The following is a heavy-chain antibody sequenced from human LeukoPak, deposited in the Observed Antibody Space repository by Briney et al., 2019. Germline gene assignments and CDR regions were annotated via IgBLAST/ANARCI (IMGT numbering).Heavy chain of an antibody. CDR1: GFTFSDYY. CDR3: ARVLNDFWSGYPDY. Sequence: GGSLRLSCAASGFTFSDYYMSWIRQAPGKGLEWVSYITNSGSSIYYGDSVKGRFTISRDNAKNSLYLQMNSLRAEDTAVYYCARVLNDFWSGYPDYWGQGTLVTVSS. J-gene: IGHJ4*02. D-gene: IGHD3-3*01. V-gene: IGHV3-11*04. CDR2: ITNSGSSI.